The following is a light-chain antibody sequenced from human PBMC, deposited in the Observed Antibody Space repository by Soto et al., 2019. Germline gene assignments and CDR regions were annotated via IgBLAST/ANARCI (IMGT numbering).Light chain of an antibody. Sequence: EIVLTQSPGTLSLSPGERATLSCRATESVVSNYLAWYQLKPGQAPRLLIYDASSRATGIPDRFSGSGSGTDFTLTISRLEPEDFAVYYCQQYGSIPWTFGQGSKGDIK. CDR2: DAS. J-gene: IGKJ1*01. CDR1: ESVVSNY. CDR3: QQYGSIPWT. V-gene: IGKV3-20*01.